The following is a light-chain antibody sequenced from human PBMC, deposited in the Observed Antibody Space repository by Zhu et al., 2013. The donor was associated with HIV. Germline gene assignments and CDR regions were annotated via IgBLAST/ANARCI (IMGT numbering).Light chain of an antibody. CDR2: RVS. Sequence: DVVMTQSPLSLPVTLGQSASISCRSSQSLVHSDGNTYFNWFLQRPGQSPGRLIYRVSNRESGVPDRFSGSGSGTDFTLTISRVEAEDXGVYYCMQGTHWPPWTFGQGTKVEIK. CDR3: MQGTHWPPWT. CDR1: QSLVHSDGNTY. V-gene: IGKV2-30*02. J-gene: IGKJ1*01.